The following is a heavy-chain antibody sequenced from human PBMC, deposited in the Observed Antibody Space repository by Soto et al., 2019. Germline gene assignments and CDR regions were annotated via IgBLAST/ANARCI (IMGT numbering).Heavy chain of an antibody. CDR3: AGTPSLQWYYMDV. CDR2: TYYRSRWYN. V-gene: IGHV6-1*01. J-gene: IGHJ6*03. CDR1: GDSVSSNSAA. Sequence: SQTLSLTCAIAGDSVSSNSAAWNWIRQSPSRGLEWLGRTYYRSRWYNDYAVSVKSRITVNPDTSKNQFSLHLNSVTPEDTAVYYCAGTPSLQWYYMDVWGKGTTVTVSS. D-gene: IGHD1-7*01.